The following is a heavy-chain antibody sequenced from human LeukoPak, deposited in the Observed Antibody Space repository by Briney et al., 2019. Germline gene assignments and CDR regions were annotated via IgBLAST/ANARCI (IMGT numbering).Heavy chain of an antibody. J-gene: IGHJ5*02. CDR2: INPNSGGT. CDR3: ARHHKRFTMVRGLNWFDP. Sequence: ASVKVSCRASGYTFTGYYMHWVRQAPGQGLEWMGWINPNSGGTNYAQKFQGRVTMTRDTSISTAYMELSRLRSDDTAVYYRARHHKRFTMVRGLNWFDPWGQGTLVTVSS. V-gene: IGHV1-2*02. CDR1: GYTFTGYY. D-gene: IGHD3-10*01.